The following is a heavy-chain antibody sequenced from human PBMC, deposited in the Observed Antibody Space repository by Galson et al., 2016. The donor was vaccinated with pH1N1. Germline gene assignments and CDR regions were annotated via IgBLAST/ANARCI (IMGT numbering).Heavy chain of an antibody. D-gene: IGHD1-26*01. CDR3: AREGVTESGRWENALAS. CDR2: TYYRSRWIY. Sequence: CAISGDSVSSIDAAWNWIRQSPSGGLEWLGRTYYRSRWIYDYAGSVSGRITINPDTSKNQFSLQLSSVTPEDTAVYYCAREGVTESGRWENALASWGQGTMVTVS. CDR1: GDSVSSIDAA. V-gene: IGHV6-1*01. J-gene: IGHJ3*02.